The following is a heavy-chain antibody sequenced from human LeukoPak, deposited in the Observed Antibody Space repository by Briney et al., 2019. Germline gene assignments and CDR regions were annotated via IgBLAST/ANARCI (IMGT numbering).Heavy chain of an antibody. CDR1: GGSISSGSYY. CDR2: IYTSGST. D-gene: IGHD6-6*01. V-gene: IGHV4-61*02. CDR3: ARADRGSSPIDY. Sequence: SQTLSLTCTVSGGSISSGSYYWSWIRQPAGKGLEWIGRIYTSGSTNYNPSLKSRVTISVDTSKNQFSLKLSSVTAADTAVYYCARADRGSSPIDYWGQGTLVTVSS. J-gene: IGHJ4*02.